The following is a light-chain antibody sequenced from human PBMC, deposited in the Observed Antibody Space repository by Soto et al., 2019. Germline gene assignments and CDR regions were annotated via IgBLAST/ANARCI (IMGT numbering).Light chain of an antibody. Sequence: DIQMTQSPSSLSASVGDRVTITCQASQDIKNYLNWYQQKSGKAPKLLIYDASDLETGVTSRFSGTGSGTDFTFTINTLQPEDIETYYCQQYDLYLAKFGKGTKVNIX. V-gene: IGKV1-33*01. CDR2: DAS. J-gene: IGKJ1*01. CDR3: QQYDLYLAK. CDR1: QDIKNY.